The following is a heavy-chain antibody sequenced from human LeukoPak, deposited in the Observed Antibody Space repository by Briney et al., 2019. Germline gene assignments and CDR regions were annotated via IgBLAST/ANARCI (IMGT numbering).Heavy chain of an antibody. CDR2: IYYSGST. CDR1: GGSIGSSSYY. Sequence: PSETLSLTCTVSGGSIGSSSYYWGWIRQPPGKGLEWIGSIYYSGSTYYNPSLKSRVTISVDTSKNQFSLKLSSVTAADTAVYYCARRSYDFWSGYPPGYYMDVWGKGTTVTVSS. J-gene: IGHJ6*03. D-gene: IGHD3-3*01. CDR3: ARRSYDFWSGYPPGYYMDV. V-gene: IGHV4-39*01.